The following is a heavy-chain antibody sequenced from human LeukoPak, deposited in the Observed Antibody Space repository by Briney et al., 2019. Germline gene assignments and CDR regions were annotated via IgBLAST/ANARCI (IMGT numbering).Heavy chain of an antibody. J-gene: IGHJ3*02. V-gene: IGHV1-18*01. Sequence: ASVKVSCKASGYTFTDFGISWVREAPGQGLEWMGWISAYNGNTNYAQKFQGRVIMTTDTSTSIAYMELRSLRSDDTAVYYCARPRLDCSSVRCYINYAFDMWGQGTMVTVSS. D-gene: IGHD2-2*02. CDR1: GYTFTDFG. CDR3: ARPRLDCSSVRCYINYAFDM. CDR2: ISAYNGNT.